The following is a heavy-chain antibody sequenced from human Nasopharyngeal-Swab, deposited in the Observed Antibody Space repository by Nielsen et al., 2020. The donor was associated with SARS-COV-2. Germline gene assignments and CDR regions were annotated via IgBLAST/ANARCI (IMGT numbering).Heavy chain of an antibody. D-gene: IGHD2-2*01. CDR3: ARGDIVVVPAAIDTSLFDY. CDR2: INPSGGST. Sequence: WVRQAPGQGLEWMGIINPSGGSTSYAQKFQGRVTMTRDTSASTAYMELSSLRSEDTAVYYCARGDIVVVPAAIDTSLFDYWGQGTLVTVSS. V-gene: IGHV1-46*01. J-gene: IGHJ4*02.